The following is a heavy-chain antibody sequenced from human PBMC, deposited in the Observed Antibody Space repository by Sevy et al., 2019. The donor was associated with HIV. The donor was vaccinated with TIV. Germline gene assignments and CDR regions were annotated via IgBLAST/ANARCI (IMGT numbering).Heavy chain of an antibody. CDR2: IWNDGSNK. Sequence: GGSLRLSCAASGFTFSNYGMHWVRQAPGKGLEWVAVIWNDGSNKYYADSVKGRFTISRDNSKNTLYLQMNSLRVEDRAVYFCARGGDFNDRSAKRDFDYWGQGTLVTVSP. J-gene: IGHJ4*02. CDR1: GFTFSNYG. D-gene: IGHD3-22*01. V-gene: IGHV3-33*01. CDR3: ARGGDFNDRSAKRDFDY.